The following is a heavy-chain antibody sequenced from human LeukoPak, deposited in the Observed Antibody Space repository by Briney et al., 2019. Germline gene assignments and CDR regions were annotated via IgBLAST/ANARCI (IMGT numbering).Heavy chain of an antibody. V-gene: IGHV4-39*07. CDR3: ARIIRPAIFGVVSRPTRAFDI. D-gene: IGHD3-3*01. CDR1: GGSISSSSYY. CDR2: IYYSGST. J-gene: IGHJ3*02. Sequence: PSETLSLTCTVSGGSISSSSYYWGWVRQPPGKGLEWIGSIYYSGSTYYNPSLKSRFTISVDTSKNQFSLKLSSATAPDTAVYYAARIIRPAIFGVVSRPTRAFDIWGQGTMVTVSS.